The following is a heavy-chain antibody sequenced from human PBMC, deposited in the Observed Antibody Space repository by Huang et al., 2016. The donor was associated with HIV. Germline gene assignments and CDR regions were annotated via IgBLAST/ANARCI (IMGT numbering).Heavy chain of an antibody. V-gene: IGHV3-30*14. CDR2: ISYDGNTK. D-gene: IGHD5-12*01. Sequence: QVQLVESGGGVVQPGRSLRLSCAASGFTFNNYAIHWVRQAPGKGLEWGAVISYDGNTKYYADSVKCRFTISRDNSKNTLYLQMNSLRPEDTAVYYCARTRRDGYNFFDYWGQGTLVTVSS. CDR3: ARTRRDGYNFFDY. CDR1: GFTFNNYA. J-gene: IGHJ4*02.